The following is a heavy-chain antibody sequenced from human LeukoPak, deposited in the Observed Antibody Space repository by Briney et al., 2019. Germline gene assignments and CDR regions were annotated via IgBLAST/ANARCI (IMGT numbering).Heavy chain of an antibody. Sequence: KPSETLSLTCAVYGGSFSGYYWSWIRQPPGKGLEWIGEINHSGSTNYNPSLKSRVTISVDTSKNQFSLKLSSVTAADTAVYYCAGARFMITFGGVIVGGTMDYWGQGTLVTVSS. CDR1: GGSFSGYY. V-gene: IGHV4-34*01. CDR3: AGARFMITFGGVIVGGTMDY. CDR2: INHSGST. D-gene: IGHD3-16*02. J-gene: IGHJ4*02.